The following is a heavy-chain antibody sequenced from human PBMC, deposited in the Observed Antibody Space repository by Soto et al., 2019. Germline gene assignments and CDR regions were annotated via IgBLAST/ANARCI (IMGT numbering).Heavy chain of an antibody. CDR1: GYTFTSYD. J-gene: IGHJ4*02. D-gene: IGHD1-26*01. CDR2: MNPNRGTT. CDR3: AREISGSYRFDY. V-gene: IGHV1-8*01. Sequence: QVQLVQSGAEVKKPGASVKVSCKASGYTFTSYDINWVRQATGQGLEWMGWMNPNRGTTGYAQKFQGRVTMTRNTSITTAYMELSSLRSEDTAVYYCAREISGSYRFDYWGQGTLVTVSS.